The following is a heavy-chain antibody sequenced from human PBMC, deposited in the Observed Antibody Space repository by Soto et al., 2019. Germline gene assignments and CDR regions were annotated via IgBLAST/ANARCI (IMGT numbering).Heavy chain of an antibody. J-gene: IGHJ5*02. V-gene: IGHV1-24*01. CDR3: ATLSNDFWSGKNNWFDP. D-gene: IGHD3-3*01. Sequence: ASVKVSCKVSGYTLTELSMHWVRQAPGKGLEWMGGFDPEDGETIYAQKFQGRVTMTEDTSTDTAYMELSSLRSEDTAVYYCATLSNDFWSGKNNWFDPWGQGTLVTVSS. CDR1: GYTLTELS. CDR2: FDPEDGET.